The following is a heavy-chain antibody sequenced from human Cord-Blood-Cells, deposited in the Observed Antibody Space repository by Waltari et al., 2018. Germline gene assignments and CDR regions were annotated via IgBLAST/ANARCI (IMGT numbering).Heavy chain of an antibody. V-gene: IGHV4-34*01. CDR1: GGSFLGYY. D-gene: IGHD6-6*01. CDR3: ARSSSIAARGWDY. Sequence: QVQLQQWGAGLLKPSESLYLTCAVYGGSFLGYYCSWIRQPPGKGLEWIGEINHSGSTNYNPSLKSRVTISVDTSKNQFSLKLSSVTAADTAVYYCARSSSIAARGWDYWGQGTLVTVSS. CDR2: INHSGST. J-gene: IGHJ4*02.